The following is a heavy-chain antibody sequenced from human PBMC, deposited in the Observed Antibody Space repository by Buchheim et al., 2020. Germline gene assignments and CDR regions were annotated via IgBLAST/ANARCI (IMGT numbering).Heavy chain of an antibody. Sequence: QVQLVESGGGVVQPGRSLRLSCAASGFTFSSYGMHWVRQAPGKGLEWVAVISYDGSNKYYADSVKGRFTIPRDNSKNTLYLQMNSLRAEDTAVYYCAKDSDFWSGYYNSYYFDYWGQGTL. D-gene: IGHD3-3*01. CDR1: GFTFSSYG. V-gene: IGHV3-30*18. J-gene: IGHJ4*02. CDR2: ISYDGSNK. CDR3: AKDSDFWSGYYNSYYFDY.